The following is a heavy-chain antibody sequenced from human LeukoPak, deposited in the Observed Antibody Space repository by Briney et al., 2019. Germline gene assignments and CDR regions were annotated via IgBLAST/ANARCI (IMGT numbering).Heavy chain of an antibody. D-gene: IGHD2-15*01. CDR1: GGSISSGIYY. CDR3: ARGPGRLGYCSGGSCQGYWFDP. V-gene: IGHV4-61*02. Sequence: PSQTLSLTCTVSGGSISSGIYYWSWIRQPAGKGLEWIGRIYTSGSTNYNPSLKSRVTISVDTSKNQFSLKLSSVAAAVTAVYYCARGPGRLGYCSGGSCQGYWFDPWGQGTLVTVSS. CDR2: IYTSGST. J-gene: IGHJ5*02.